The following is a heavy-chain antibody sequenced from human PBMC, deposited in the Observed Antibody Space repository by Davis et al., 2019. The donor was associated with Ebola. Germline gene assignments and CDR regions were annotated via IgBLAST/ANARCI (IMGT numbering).Heavy chain of an antibody. CDR2: ISSSSSYI. CDR3: AREGYYYDSSGYSLYFDY. CDR1: GLTFSSYS. D-gene: IGHD3-22*01. V-gene: IGHV3-21*01. Sequence: GESLKISCAASGLTFSSYSMNWVRQAPGKGLEWVSSISSSSSYIYYADSVKGRFTISRDNAKNSLYLQMNSLRAEDTAVYYCAREGYYYDSSGYSLYFDYWGQGTLVTVSS. J-gene: IGHJ4*02.